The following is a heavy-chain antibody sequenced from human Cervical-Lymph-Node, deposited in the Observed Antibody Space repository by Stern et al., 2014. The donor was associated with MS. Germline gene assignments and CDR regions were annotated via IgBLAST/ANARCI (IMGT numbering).Heavy chain of an antibody. J-gene: IGHJ4*02. CDR1: GFPVSASY. D-gene: IGHD6-6*01. CDR2: IHPIGTT. CDR3: AREIAGRRFED. Sequence: DQLVESGGGLVQPGGSLRLSCAASGFPVSASYMIWVRQAPGKGLQWVSRIHPIGTTHYADSVKGRFTISRANAKNALYLQMDSLRVEDTAVYYCAREIAGRRFEDWGRGTLVAVSP. V-gene: IGHV3-66*01.